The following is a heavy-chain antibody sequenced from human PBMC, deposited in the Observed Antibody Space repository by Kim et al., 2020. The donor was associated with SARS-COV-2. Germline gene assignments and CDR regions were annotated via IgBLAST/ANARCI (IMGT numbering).Heavy chain of an antibody. CDR1: GFTFSSYA. CDR2: ISGSGNT. D-gene: IGHD3-16*01. J-gene: IGHJ6*02. CDR3: AKHWGRVAQGTNGMDV. Sequence: GGSLRLSCAASGFTFSSYAMSWVRQAPGKGLEWVSVISGSGNTYYADSVKGRFTISRDNSKNTLYLQMNSLRDEDTAVYYCAKHWGRVAQGTNGMDVWGQGTTVTVSS. V-gene: IGHV3-23*01.